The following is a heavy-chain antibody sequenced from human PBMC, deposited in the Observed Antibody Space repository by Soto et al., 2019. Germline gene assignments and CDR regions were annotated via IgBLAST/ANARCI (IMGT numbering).Heavy chain of an antibody. D-gene: IGHD3-22*01. Sequence: EVQLLESGGGLVQPGGSLRLSCAASGFTFATFAMSWVGQAPGKGLEWVSGLSDSGGTTYYADSVKGRFTISRDNSKNKLYLQMNSLRGDDTAVYYCVQRGGSGYYGAFDYWGHGTLVTVSS. CDR2: LSDSGGTT. CDR1: GFTFATFA. V-gene: IGHV3-23*01. J-gene: IGHJ4*01. CDR3: VQRGGSGYYGAFDY.